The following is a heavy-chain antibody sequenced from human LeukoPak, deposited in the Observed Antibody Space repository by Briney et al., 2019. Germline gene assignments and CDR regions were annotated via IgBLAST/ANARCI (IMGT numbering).Heavy chain of an antibody. V-gene: IGHV3-30-3*01. J-gene: IGHJ4*02. Sequence: GGSLRLSCAASGFTFSSYAMHRVRQAPGKGLEWVAVISYDGSNKYYADSVKGRFTISRDNSKNTLYLQMNSLRAEDTAVYYCAREGVAARHFDYWGQGTLVTVSS. D-gene: IGHD6-6*01. CDR2: ISYDGSNK. CDR1: GFTFSSYA. CDR3: AREGVAARHFDY.